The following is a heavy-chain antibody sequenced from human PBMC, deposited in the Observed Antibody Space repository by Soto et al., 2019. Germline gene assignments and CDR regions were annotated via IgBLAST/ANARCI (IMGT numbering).Heavy chain of an antibody. Sequence: SETLSLTCTVSGGSISSYYWSWIRQPPGKGLEWIGYIYYSGSTNYNPSLKSRVTISVDTSKNQFSLKLSSVTAADTAVYHCARSWDCSSTSCYTGYGMDVWGQGTTVTVSS. CDR1: GGSISSYY. CDR2: IYYSGST. CDR3: ARSWDCSSTSCYTGYGMDV. V-gene: IGHV4-59*01. J-gene: IGHJ6*02. D-gene: IGHD2-2*02.